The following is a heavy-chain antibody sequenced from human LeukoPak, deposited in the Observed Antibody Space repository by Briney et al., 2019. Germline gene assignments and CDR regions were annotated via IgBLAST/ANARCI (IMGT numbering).Heavy chain of an antibody. D-gene: IGHD3-16*02. V-gene: IGHV1-69*13. J-gene: IGHJ3*02. CDR1: GGTFSSYA. CDR2: IIPIFGTA. CDR3: ARADTDYDYVWGSYRVAFDI. Sequence: GASVKVSCTASGGTFSSYAISWVRQAPGQGLKWMGGIIPIFGTANYAQKFQGRVTITADESTSTAYMELSSLRSEDTAVYYCARADTDYDYVWGSYRVAFDIWGQGTMVTVSS.